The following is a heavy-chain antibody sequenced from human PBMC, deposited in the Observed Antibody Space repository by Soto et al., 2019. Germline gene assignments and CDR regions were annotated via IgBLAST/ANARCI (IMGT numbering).Heavy chain of an antibody. CDR3: ARVTVTTSPYDY. Sequence: RSLRLSCAASGVIFCDHSVNWVRQDPGKRLEWVASIRSSNTYIYYAHSVMGRCTIARDNAKNSLYLQMNSLRVEDTAVYYCARVTVTTSPYDYWGPGILFTVSS. CDR2: IRSSNTYI. D-gene: IGHD4-17*01. J-gene: IGHJ4*02. CDR1: GVIFCDHS. V-gene: IGHV3-21*06.